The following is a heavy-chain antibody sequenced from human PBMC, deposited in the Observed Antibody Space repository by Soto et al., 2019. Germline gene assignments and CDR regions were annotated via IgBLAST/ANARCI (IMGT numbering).Heavy chain of an antibody. J-gene: IGHJ4*02. CDR3: ARDRGRSCIGGICPFDY. CDR2: ISTYDGNT. V-gene: IGHV1-18*01. Sequence: ASVNVSCTASGYSFTIYGITWVRQAPGQGLEWMGWISTYDGNTNYAQNFQGRVSMARDTSTSTAYMELRSLRSDDTAVYYCARDRGRSCIGGICPFDYWGQGTLVTVSS. D-gene: IGHD2-15*01. CDR1: GYSFTIYG.